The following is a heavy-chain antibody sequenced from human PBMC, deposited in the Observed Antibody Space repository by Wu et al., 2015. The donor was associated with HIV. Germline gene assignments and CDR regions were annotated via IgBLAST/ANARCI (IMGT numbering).Heavy chain of an antibody. D-gene: IGHD5-12*01. CDR2: IVPVYNIP. J-gene: IGHJ6*03. CDR3: ARGRYSGYDSPXVYYYYMDV. V-gene: IGHV1-69*14. CDR1: GDTFNKYA. Sequence: QVQLVQSGAGVRKPGSSVMVSCKASGDTFNKYAINWVRQAPGQGLEWMGGIVPVYNIPNYAEKFQDRVTITADRSTSTAYMELSSLRSADTAIYYCARGRYSGYDSPXVYYYYMDVWGLGPPSSSP.